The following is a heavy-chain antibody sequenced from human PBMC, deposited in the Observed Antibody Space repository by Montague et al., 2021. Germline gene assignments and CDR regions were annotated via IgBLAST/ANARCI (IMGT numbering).Heavy chain of an antibody. J-gene: IGHJ5*02. V-gene: IGHV4-59*01. Sequence: SETLSPTRTVSGGSLSNYYWSWIRQHPGKGLEWIGYFFDSGTTNYNPSLKSRVTISVDTSKNQFSLKLSSVIAADTAIYYCARRGGQGNWFDPWGQGTTVTVSS. CDR2: FFDSGTT. CDR1: GGSLSNYY. CDR3: ARRGGQGNWFDP.